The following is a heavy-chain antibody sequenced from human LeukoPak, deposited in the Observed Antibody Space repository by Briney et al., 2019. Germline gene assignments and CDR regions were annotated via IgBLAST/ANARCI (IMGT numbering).Heavy chain of an antibody. CDR3: ATDMRGGSSSSPA. J-gene: IGHJ5*02. Sequence: GGSLRLSCAASGFTFSDHYMDWVRQAPGKGLEWVSAISGSGGSTYYADSVKGRFTISRDNFKNTLYLQMNSLRVQDTAVYYCATDMRGGSSSSPAWGQGTLVTVSS. CDR2: ISGSGGST. D-gene: IGHD6-6*01. CDR1: GFTFSDHY. V-gene: IGHV3-23*01.